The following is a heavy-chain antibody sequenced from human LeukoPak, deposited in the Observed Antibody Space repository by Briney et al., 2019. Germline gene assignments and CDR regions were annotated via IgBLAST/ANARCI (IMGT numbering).Heavy chain of an antibody. D-gene: IGHD3-10*01. CDR3: ARGRYYGSGSYSL. CDR2: INHSGST. V-gene: IGHV4-39*07. J-gene: IGHJ4*02. CDR1: GGSISSGGYY. Sequence: SETLSLTCTVSGGSISSGGYYWSWIRQPPGTGLEWIGEINHSGSTNYNPSLKSRVTISVDTSKNQFSLKLSSVTAADTAVYYCARGRYYGSGSYSLWGQGTLVTVSS.